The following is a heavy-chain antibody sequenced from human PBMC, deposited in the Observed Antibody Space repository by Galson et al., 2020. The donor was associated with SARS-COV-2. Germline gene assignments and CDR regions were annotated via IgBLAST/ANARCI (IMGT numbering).Heavy chain of an antibody. V-gene: IGHV3-30*04. J-gene: IGHJ5*02. CDR2: ISYDGSTK. Sequence: VGSLRLSCAASGFTFSSYAMHWVRQAPGKGLEWVAVISYDGSTKYYADSVKGRFTISRDNSKNTLYLQMNSLRAEDTAVYYCARGEAVTIFGVVIFPDWFDPWGQGTLVTVSS. CDR3: ARGEAVTIFGVVIFPDWFDP. CDR1: GFTFSSYA. D-gene: IGHD3-3*01.